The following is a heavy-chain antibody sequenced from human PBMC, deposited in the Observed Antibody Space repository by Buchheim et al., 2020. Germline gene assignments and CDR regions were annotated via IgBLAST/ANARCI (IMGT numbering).Heavy chain of an antibody. CDR1: GFTFSSYA. CDR3: ARVYDYGDYYYYGMDV. Sequence: QVQLVESGGGVVQPGRSLRLSCAASGFTFSSYAMHWVRQAPGKGLEWVAVISYDGSNKYYAESVKGRFTISRDNPKNTPYLQMNSLRAEDTAVYYCARVYDYGDYYYYGMDVWGQGTT. V-gene: IGHV3-30-3*01. D-gene: IGHD4-17*01. J-gene: IGHJ6*02. CDR2: ISYDGSNK.